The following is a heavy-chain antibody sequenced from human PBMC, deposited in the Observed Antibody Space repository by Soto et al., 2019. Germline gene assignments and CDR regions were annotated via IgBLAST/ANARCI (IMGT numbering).Heavy chain of an antibody. CDR3: ARSPYYGPSYYYGMDV. D-gene: IGHD3-10*01. Sequence: GGSLRLSCAASGFTFSSYAMHWVRQAPGKGLEWVAVISYGGSNKYYADSVKGRFTISRDNSKNTLYLQMNSLRAEDTAVYYCARSPYYGPSYYYGMDVWGQGTTVTVSS. CDR1: GFTFSSYA. J-gene: IGHJ6*02. V-gene: IGHV3-30-3*01. CDR2: ISYGGSNK.